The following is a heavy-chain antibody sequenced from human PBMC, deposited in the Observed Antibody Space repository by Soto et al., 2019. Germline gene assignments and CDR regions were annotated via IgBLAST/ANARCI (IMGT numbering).Heavy chain of an antibody. Sequence: PSETLSLTCTVSGGSISRYYWTWIRQPPGKGLEWIGYIYYSGSTNYNPSLKSRVTISVDTSKNQFSLKLNSMTAADTAVYYCARHNYGSGSTYFVYWGQGTLVT. V-gene: IGHV4-59*08. CDR3: ARHNYGSGSTYFVY. D-gene: IGHD3-10*01. CDR2: IYYSGST. CDR1: GGSISRYY. J-gene: IGHJ4*02.